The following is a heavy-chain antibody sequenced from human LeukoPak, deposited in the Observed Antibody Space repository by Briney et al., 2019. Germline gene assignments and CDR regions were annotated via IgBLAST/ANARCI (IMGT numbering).Heavy chain of an antibody. J-gene: IGHJ4*02. CDR1: VGSISSSSW. CDR2: IHHSGST. CDR3: ARHILVLNTLGFDH. V-gene: IGHV4-4*02. Sequence: PSETLSLTCAVSVGSISSSSWWSWVRQPPGKGLEWIGQIHHSGSTNYNPSLKSRVTISVDKSKNQLSLNLSSVTAADTAVYYCARHILVLNTLGFDHWGQGTLVTVSS. D-gene: IGHD2-15*01.